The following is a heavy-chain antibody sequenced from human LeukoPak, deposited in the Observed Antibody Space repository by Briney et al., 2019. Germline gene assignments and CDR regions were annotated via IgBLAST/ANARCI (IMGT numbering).Heavy chain of an antibody. Sequence: PGGSLRLSCAASGFSVSRNYMTWVRQAPGKGLEWVANIKQDGSEKCYVDSVKGRFTISRDNAKNSLYLQMNSLRAEDTAVYYCARDRSGGSSWYWAYYYYGMDVWGQGTTVTVSS. V-gene: IGHV3-7*01. J-gene: IGHJ6*02. D-gene: IGHD6-13*01. CDR3: ARDRSGGSSWYWAYYYYGMDV. CDR2: IKQDGSEK. CDR1: GFSVSRNY.